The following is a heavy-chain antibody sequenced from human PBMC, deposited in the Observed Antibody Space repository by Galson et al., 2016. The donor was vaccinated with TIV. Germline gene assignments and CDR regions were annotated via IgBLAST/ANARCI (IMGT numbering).Heavy chain of an antibody. V-gene: IGHV1-2*02. CDR2: INPNTGGT. Sequence: SVKVSCKASGYTFSDYYVHWVRQAPGQGLEWMGWINPNTGGTIYAQNFQGRVTMTRDTTVTTVYMDVSGLRHDDTAVYYCARGYGSGPDYWGQGTLVTVSS. J-gene: IGHJ4*02. D-gene: IGHD3-10*01. CDR1: GYTFSDYY. CDR3: ARGYGSGPDY.